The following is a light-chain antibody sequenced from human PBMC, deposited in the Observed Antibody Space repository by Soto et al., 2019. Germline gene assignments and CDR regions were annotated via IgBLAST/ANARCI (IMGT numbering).Light chain of an antibody. CDR2: AAS. CDR1: QGIIEY. Sequence: DIQMTQSPSSLSASVGDRVTITCRASQGIIEYVAWYQQKRGKAPKLLIYAASTLQSGVPSRFSGSGAGTDFTLTISSLQTEDAATYYCPKYNTAPHTFGPGTKVDIK. CDR3: PKYNTAPHT. J-gene: IGKJ1*01. V-gene: IGKV1-27*01.